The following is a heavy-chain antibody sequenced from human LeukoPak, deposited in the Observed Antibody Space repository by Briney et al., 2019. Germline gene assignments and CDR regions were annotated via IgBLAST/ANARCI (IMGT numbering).Heavy chain of an antibody. CDR3: ARGREGGNWSCSYRYYYYGMDV. CDR2: MNLRGGST. CDR1: GYSFTGDY. V-gene: IGHV1-46*01. J-gene: IGHJ6*02. D-gene: IGHD3-3*01. Sequence: ASVKVSCKASGYSFTGDYMHWVRQAPGRGLEWMGVMNLRGGSTDSAQKFQGRVTMTRETSTSTVYMEFSGLTTEDTDVYFCARGREGGNWSCSYRYYYYGMDVWGQGTTGTVSS.